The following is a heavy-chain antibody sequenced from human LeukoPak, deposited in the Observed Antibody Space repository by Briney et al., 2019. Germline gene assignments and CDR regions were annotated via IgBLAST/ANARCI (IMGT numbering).Heavy chain of an antibody. CDR3: AREFYDFWSGSKAIDAFDI. J-gene: IGHJ3*02. V-gene: IGHV4-59*12. D-gene: IGHD3-3*01. CDR2: IYYSGST. CDR1: GGSISSYY. Sequence: PSETLSLTCTVSGGSISSYYWSWIRQPPGKGLEWIGYIYYSGSTNYNPSLKSRVTISVDTSKNQFSLKLSSVTAADTAVYYCAREFYDFWSGSKAIDAFDIWGQGTMVTVSS.